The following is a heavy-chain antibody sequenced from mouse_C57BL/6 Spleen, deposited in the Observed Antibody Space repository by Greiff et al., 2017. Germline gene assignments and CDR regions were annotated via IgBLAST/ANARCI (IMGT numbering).Heavy chain of an antibody. Sequence: VQLQQSGPELVKPGASVKISCKASGYTFTDYYMNWVKQSHGKSLEWIGDINPNNGGTSYNQKFKGKATLTVDKSSSTAYMELRSLTSEDSAVYYCARQLRLRPYYAMDYWGQGTSVTVSS. J-gene: IGHJ4*01. D-gene: IGHD3-2*02. CDR2: INPNNGGT. CDR3: ARQLRLRPYYAMDY. CDR1: GYTFTDYY. V-gene: IGHV1-26*01.